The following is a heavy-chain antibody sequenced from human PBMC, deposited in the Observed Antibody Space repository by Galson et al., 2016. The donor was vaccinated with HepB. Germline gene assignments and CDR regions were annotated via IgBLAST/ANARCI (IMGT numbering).Heavy chain of an antibody. D-gene: IGHD1-14*01. J-gene: IGHJ4*02. CDR3: ANLGYKSKWYKY. V-gene: IGHV3-23*01. CDR2: VSGTGGST. Sequence: SLRLSCAASGFTLSTYAMTWVRQTPGKGLEWVSTVSGTGGSTYYADSVKGRFTISRDNSKNMLYLQMNSLRAEDTAVYYCANLGYKSKWYKYWGQGTLVTVSS. CDR1: GFTLSTYA.